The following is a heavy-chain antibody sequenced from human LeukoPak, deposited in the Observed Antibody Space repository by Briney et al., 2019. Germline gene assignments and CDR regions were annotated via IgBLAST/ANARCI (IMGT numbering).Heavy chain of an antibody. V-gene: IGHV3-23*01. CDR2: VDTSGHNG. D-gene: IGHD1-7*01. Sequence: GGSLRLSCAASGFTFNNYVMNWVRQAPGKGQEWVSLVDTSGHNGHYADSVQGRFTISRDNSKNSLYLQMNSLRAEDTAVYYCARGGTGTTVRYFDYWGQGTLVTVSS. CDR3: ARGGTGTTVRYFDY. J-gene: IGHJ4*02. CDR1: GFTFNNYV.